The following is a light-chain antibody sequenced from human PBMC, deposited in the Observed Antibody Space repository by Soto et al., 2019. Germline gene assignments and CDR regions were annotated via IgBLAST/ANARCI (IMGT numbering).Light chain of an antibody. Sequence: EIVMTQSPATLSVSPGESATLSCRASQSISGNVAWYQQKPGLAPRLLIYHTSTRATGVPARFSGSGSGTEFSLTISSLQSEDSAVYYCQVRTNWSIAFGRGTRLEIK. J-gene: IGKJ5*01. CDR1: QSISGN. CDR2: HTS. CDR3: QVRTNWSIA. V-gene: IGKV3-15*01.